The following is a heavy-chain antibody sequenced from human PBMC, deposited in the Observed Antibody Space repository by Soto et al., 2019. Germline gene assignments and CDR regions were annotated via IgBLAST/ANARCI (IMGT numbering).Heavy chain of an antibody. J-gene: IGHJ4*02. CDR3: ATPCYYNH. Sequence: GSLRLSCAASGFMFIAYTIIFVRQAPGKGLEWLSSITSNSDHIDYADSVRGRFTVSRDNARKSLYLQMDSLGAEDTGVYYCATPCYYNHWGPGTLVTVSS. CDR2: ITSNSDHI. CDR1: GFMFIAYT. V-gene: IGHV3-21*01.